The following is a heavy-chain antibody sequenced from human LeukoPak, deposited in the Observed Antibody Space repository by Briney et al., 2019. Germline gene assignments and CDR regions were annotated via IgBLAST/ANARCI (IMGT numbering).Heavy chain of an antibody. J-gene: IGHJ4*02. CDR1: GGSISSYF. CDR2: IYYSGST. V-gene: IGHV4-59*12. D-gene: IGHD3-22*01. Sequence: SETLSLTCTVSGGSISSYFWSWIRQPPGKGLEWIGYIYYSGSTIYNPSLKSRVTISADTSKNHFSLKLSSVTGADTAVYYCARCHYDSSGYFTSYFDYWGQGTLVTVSS. CDR3: ARCHYDSSGYFTSYFDY.